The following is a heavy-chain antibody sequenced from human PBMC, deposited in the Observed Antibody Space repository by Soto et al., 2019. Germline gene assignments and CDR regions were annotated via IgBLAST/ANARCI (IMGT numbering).Heavy chain of an antibody. V-gene: IGHV1-18*01. J-gene: IGHJ4*02. CDR3: ARARGSGYYSPLDY. D-gene: IGHD3-22*01. CDR2: ISAYNGNT. CDR1: GYTFTSYG. Sequence: ASVKVSCKASGYTFTSYGISCVRQAPGQVLEWMGWISAYNGNTNYAQKLQGRVTMTTDTSTSTAYMELRSLRSDDTAVYYCARARGSGYYSPLDYWGQGTLVTVSS.